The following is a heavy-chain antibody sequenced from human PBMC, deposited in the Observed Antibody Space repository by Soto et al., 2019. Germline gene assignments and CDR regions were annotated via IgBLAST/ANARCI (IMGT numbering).Heavy chain of an antibody. CDR3: AREWGGSCGRNDE. D-gene: IGHD2-15*01. CDR1: GGSISSGDYY. V-gene: IGHV4-30-4*01. CDR2: IYYSGGT. Sequence: SETLSLTCTVSGGSISSGDYYWIWFRQSPGKGLEWIGYIYYSGGTYYNPSLKSRITISVDTSKNQFSLKLSSVTAADTAVYYFAREWGGSCGRNDEWGQGTLVTVSA. J-gene: IGHJ4*02.